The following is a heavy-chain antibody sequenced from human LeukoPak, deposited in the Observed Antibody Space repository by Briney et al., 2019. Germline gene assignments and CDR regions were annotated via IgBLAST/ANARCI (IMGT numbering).Heavy chain of an antibody. CDR3: SGYYQYYYYYYMDV. CDR1: GGSISSSSYY. Sequence: SETLSLTCTVSGGSISSSSYYWGWIRQPPGKGLEWIGEINHSGSTNYNPSLKSRVTISVDTSKNQFSLKLSSVTAADTAVYYCSGYYQYYYYYYMDVWGKGTTVTVSS. V-gene: IGHV4-39*07. D-gene: IGHD3-22*01. CDR2: INHSGST. J-gene: IGHJ6*03.